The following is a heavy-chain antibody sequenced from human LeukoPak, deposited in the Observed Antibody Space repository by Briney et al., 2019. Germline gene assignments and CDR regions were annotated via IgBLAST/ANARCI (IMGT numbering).Heavy chain of an antibody. Sequence: SETLSLTCTVSGGSISSSSYYWGWIRQPPGRGLEWIGSIYYSGSTYYNPSLKSRVTISVDTSKNQFSLKLSSVTAADTAVYYCARHVLLWFGERSYFDYWGQGTLVTVSS. CDR2: IYYSGST. D-gene: IGHD3-10*01. CDR3: ARHVLLWFGERSYFDY. J-gene: IGHJ4*02. V-gene: IGHV4-39*01. CDR1: GGSISSSSYY.